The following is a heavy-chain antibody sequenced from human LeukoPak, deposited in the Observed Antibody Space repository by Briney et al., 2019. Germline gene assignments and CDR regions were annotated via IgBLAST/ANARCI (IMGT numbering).Heavy chain of an antibody. Sequence: PSETLSLTCTVSGYSTSSGYYWGWIRQPPGKGLEWIGTIYRSGTTYYNPSLKSRVTISVDTSKNQFSLKLSSVTAADTAVYYCVRINWGSMGLDYWGQGTLVTVSS. V-gene: IGHV4-38-2*02. CDR2: IYRSGTT. J-gene: IGHJ4*02. CDR3: VRINWGSMGLDY. CDR1: GYSTSSGYY. D-gene: IGHD7-27*01.